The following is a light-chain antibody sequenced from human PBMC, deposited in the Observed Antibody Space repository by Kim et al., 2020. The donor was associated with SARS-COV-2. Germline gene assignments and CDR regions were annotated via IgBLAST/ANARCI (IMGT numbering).Light chain of an antibody. V-gene: IGLV1-47*01. J-gene: IGLJ2*01. CDR1: SSNIGSNY. CDR3: AAWDDSLSGGV. CDR2: RNN. Sequence: GQRVNISCSGSSSNIGSNYVNWYQQFPGTAPKLLIYRNNQRPSGVPDRFSGSKSGTSASLAISGLRSEDEADYYCAAWDDSLSGGVFGGGTQLTVL.